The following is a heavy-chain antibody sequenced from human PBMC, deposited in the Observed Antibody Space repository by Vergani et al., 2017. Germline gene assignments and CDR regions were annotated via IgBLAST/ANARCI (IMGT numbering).Heavy chain of an antibody. CDR3: ARVRNYYDSRGYCSYFDY. CDR1: GFTFSTYD. D-gene: IGHD3-22*01. V-gene: IGHV3-13*04. J-gene: IGHJ4*02. CDR2: ICTAGDT. Sequence: EVQLVESGGGLVQPGGSLRLSCAASGFTFSTYDMHWVRHATGKGLEWVSAICTAGDTYYPGSVKGRFTISRENAKNSLYLQLNSLGAGDPAVYYCARVRNYYDSRGYCSYFDYWGQGTLVTVSS.